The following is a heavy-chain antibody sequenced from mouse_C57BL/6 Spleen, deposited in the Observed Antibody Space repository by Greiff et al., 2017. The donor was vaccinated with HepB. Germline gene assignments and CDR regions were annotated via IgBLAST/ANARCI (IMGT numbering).Heavy chain of an antibody. J-gene: IGHJ3*01. CDR2: ISSGSSTI. CDR3: AEMVLRFAY. Sequence: DVQLVESGGGLVKPGGSLKLSCAASGFTFSDYGMHWVRQAPEKGLEWVAYISSGSSTIYYADTVKGRFTISRDNAKNTLFLQMTSLRSEDTAMYYCAEMVLRFAYWGQGTLVTVSA. V-gene: IGHV5-17*01. D-gene: IGHD1-1*01. CDR1: GFTFSDYG.